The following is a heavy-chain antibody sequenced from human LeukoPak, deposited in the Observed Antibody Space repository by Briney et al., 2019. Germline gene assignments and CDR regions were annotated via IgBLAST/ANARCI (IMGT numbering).Heavy chain of an antibody. D-gene: IGHD3-9*01. J-gene: IGHJ4*02. CDR3: ARDRYDILTGYYPHGY. Sequence: PGGSLRLSCAASGFTFSSYSMNWVRQAPGKGLEWVSYISSSSSTIYYADSVKGRFTISRDNAKNSLYLQMNSLRAEDTAVYYCARDRYDILTGYYPHGYWGQGTLVTVSS. CDR2: ISSSSSTI. V-gene: IGHV3-48*01. CDR1: GFTFSSYS.